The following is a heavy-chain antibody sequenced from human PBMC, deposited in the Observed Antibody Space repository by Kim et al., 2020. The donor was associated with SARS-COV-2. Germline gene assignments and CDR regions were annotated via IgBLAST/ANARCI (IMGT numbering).Heavy chain of an antibody. D-gene: IGHD3-10*01. J-gene: IGHJ3*02. V-gene: IGHV4-39*01. CDR3: ARPPWGGDAFDI. Sequence: YYNPSLKSRVTISVDTSKNQFSLKLSSVTAADTAVYYCARPPWGGDAFDIWGQGTMVTVSS.